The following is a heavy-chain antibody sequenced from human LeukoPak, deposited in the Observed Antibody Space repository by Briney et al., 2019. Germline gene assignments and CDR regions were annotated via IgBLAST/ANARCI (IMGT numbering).Heavy chain of an antibody. D-gene: IGHD3-22*01. CDR3: AKDDNYYDSSGYSLGDY. CDR1: GFTFSSYG. V-gene: IGHV3-33*06. CDR2: IWYDGSNK. Sequence: GRSLRLSCAASGFTFSSYGMHWVRQAPGKGLEWVAVIWYDGSNKYYADSVKGRFTISRDNSKNTLYLQMSSLRAEDTAAYYCAKDDNYYDSSGYSLGDYWGQGTLVTVSS. J-gene: IGHJ4*02.